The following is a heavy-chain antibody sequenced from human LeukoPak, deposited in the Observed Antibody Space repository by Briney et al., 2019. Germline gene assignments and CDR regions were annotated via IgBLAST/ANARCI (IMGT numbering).Heavy chain of an antibody. J-gene: IGHJ4*02. V-gene: IGHV4-30-2*01. Sequence: SETLSLTCAVSGGSISSGGYSWSWIRQPPGKGLEWIGYIYHSGSTYYNPSLKSRVTISVDRSKNQFSLKLSSVTAADTAVYYCARTGYSSSWFYYFDYWGQGTLVIVSS. CDR3: ARTGYSSSWFYYFDY. D-gene: IGHD6-13*01. CDR2: IYHSGST. CDR1: GGSISSGGYS.